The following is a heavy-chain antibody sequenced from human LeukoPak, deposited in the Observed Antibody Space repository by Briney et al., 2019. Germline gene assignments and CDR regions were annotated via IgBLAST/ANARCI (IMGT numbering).Heavy chain of an antibody. CDR3: ARTTEGYAGGPGYSYYYYMDV. D-gene: IGHD5-12*01. V-gene: IGHV4-59*01. J-gene: IGHJ6*03. Sequence: KPSETLSLTCTVSGGSISSYYWSWIRQPPGKGLEWIGYIYYSGGTNYNPSLKSRVTISVDTSKNQFSLKLSSVTAADTAVYYCARTTEGYAGGPGYSYYYYMDVWGKGTTVTISS. CDR2: IYYSGGT. CDR1: GGSISSYY.